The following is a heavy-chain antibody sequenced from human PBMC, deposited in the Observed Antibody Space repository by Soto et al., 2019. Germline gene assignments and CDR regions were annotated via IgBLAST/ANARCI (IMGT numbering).Heavy chain of an antibody. CDR3: ARAVGPFDY. Sequence: GGSLRLSCEASGFIFSTYGMHWVRQAPGKGLEWVAVIWYDGSNKYYADSVKGRFTISRDNSKNTLYLQMNSLRAEDTAVYYCARAVGPFDYWGQGTLVTVSS. CDR2: IWYDGSNK. J-gene: IGHJ4*02. CDR1: GFIFSTYG. V-gene: IGHV3-33*01. D-gene: IGHD1-26*01.